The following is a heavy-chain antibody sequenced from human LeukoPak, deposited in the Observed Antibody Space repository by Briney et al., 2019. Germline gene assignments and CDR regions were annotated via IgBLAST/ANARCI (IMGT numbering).Heavy chain of an antibody. J-gene: IGHJ4*02. V-gene: IGHV3-23*01. CDR1: GFTFSSYA. CDR2: ISGSGGST. D-gene: IGHD3-9*01. Sequence: GGSLRLSCAASGFTFSSYAMSWVRQAPGKGLEWVSAISGSGGSTYYADSVKGRSTISRDNSKNTLYLQMNSLRAEDTAVYYCAKSNPTYYDILTGLFDYWGQGTLVTVSS. CDR3: AKSNPTYYDILTGLFDY.